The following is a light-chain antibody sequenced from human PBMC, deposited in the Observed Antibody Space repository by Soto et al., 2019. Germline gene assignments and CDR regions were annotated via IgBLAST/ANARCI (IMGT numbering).Light chain of an antibody. CDR2: DAS. CDR3: KQFDNLPIT. CDR1: HDIRNY. Sequence: DIQMTQSPSSLSSSVGYRVTITCQASHDIRNYLSLYQQKPWKAPNLLIYDASNLESGLSSRFIGSVSGTYLTFTISRLMPEVMATYYCKQFDNLPITFGPGTKL. V-gene: IGKV1-33*01. J-gene: IGKJ3*01.